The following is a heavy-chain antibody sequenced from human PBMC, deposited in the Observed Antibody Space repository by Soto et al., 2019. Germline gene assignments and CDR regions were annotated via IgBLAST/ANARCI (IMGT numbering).Heavy chain of an antibody. D-gene: IGHD2-21*02. V-gene: IGHV4-31*03. CDR3: ARDGLGGNSPGMDA. CDR1: GGSIVSGGYY. Sequence: KPSETLSLTCTVSGGSIVSGGYYFIGIRQRPGKGLELIGYIYYSGSTYYNPSLKSRVTISVDTSKNQFSLKLSSVTAADTAVYYCARDGLGGNSPGMDAWGQGTTVTVSS. CDR2: IYYSGST. J-gene: IGHJ6*02.